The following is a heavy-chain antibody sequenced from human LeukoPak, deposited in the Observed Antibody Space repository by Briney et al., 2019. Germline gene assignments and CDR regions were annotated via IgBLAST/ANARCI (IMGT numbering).Heavy chain of an antibody. Sequence: GGSLRLSCSASGFTFSRYAMHWVRQAPGKGLEYVSAISSNGGSTYYADSVKGRFTISRDNSKNTVYLQMNSLRAEDMAVYYCAKDTITGTTGWFDPRGQGTLVTVSS. CDR3: AKDTITGTTGWFDP. J-gene: IGHJ5*02. D-gene: IGHD1-7*01. CDR1: GFTFSRYA. CDR2: ISSNGGST. V-gene: IGHV3-64*04.